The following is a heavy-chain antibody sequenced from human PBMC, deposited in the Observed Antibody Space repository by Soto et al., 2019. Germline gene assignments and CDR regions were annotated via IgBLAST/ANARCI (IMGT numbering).Heavy chain of an antibody. D-gene: IGHD3-22*01. CDR1: GGSISSGGYS. CDR2: IYHSGST. V-gene: IGHV4-30-2*01. J-gene: IGHJ3*02. Sequence: SETLSLTCAVSGGSISSGGYSWSWIRQPPGKGLEWIGYIYHSGSTYYNPSLKSRVTISVDRSKNQFSLKLSSVTAADTAVYYCAGGSMIVLVLDAFDIWGQGTMVTVSS. CDR3: AGGSMIVLVLDAFDI.